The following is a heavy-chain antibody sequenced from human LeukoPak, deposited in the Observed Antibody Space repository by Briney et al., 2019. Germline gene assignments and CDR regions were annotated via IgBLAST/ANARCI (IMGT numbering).Heavy chain of an antibody. CDR2: ISSYGGST. CDR1: GFTFSTYA. D-gene: IGHD6-19*01. Sequence: GGSLRLSCSASGFTFSTYAMHWVRQAPGKGLEYVSAISSYGGSTYYADSVKGRFTISRDNSTNTLYLQMSSLRAEDTAVYYCVLLPIAVAGTHLLDYWGQGTLVTVSS. CDR3: VLLPIAVAGTHLLDY. V-gene: IGHV3-64D*09. J-gene: IGHJ4*02.